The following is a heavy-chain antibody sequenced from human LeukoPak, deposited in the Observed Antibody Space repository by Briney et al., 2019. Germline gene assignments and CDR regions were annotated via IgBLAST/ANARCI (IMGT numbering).Heavy chain of an antibody. CDR2: IYYSGST. V-gene: IGHV4-39*01. Sequence: PSETLSLTCSVSGDSISTSSYYWGWIRQPPGKGLEWIGTIYYSGSTYYNPSLTSRVTISVDTSKNQFSLKLSSVTAADTAVYYCARHKDYYYTYMDVWGKGTTVTISS. CDR3: ARHKDYYYTYMDV. CDR1: GDSISTSSYY. J-gene: IGHJ6*03.